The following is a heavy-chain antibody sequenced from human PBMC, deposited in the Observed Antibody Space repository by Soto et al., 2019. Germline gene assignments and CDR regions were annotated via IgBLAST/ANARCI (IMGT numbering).Heavy chain of an antibody. CDR1: GFTFSSYG. Sequence: GGSLRLSCAASGFTFSSYGMHWVRQAPGKGLEWVAVIWYDGSNKYYADSVKGRFTISRDNSKNTLYLQMNSLRAEDTAVYYCARPQYSSSWYFDYWGQGTLGTVSS. J-gene: IGHJ4*02. CDR3: ARPQYSSSWYFDY. V-gene: IGHV3-33*01. CDR2: IWYDGSNK. D-gene: IGHD6-13*01.